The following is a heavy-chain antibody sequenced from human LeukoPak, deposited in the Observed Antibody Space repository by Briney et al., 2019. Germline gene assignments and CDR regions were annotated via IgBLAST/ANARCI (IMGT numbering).Heavy chain of an antibody. CDR3: ASADYYDSSGYSGAFDI. CDR1: RFTFSNYG. V-gene: IGHV4-34*01. CDR2: INHSGST. Sequence: PGGSLRLSCAASRFTFSNYGVNWIRQPPGKGLEWIGEINHSGSTNYNPSLKSRVTISVDTSKNQFSLKLSSVTAADTAVYYCASADYYDSSGYSGAFDIWGQGTMVTVSS. D-gene: IGHD3-22*01. J-gene: IGHJ3*02.